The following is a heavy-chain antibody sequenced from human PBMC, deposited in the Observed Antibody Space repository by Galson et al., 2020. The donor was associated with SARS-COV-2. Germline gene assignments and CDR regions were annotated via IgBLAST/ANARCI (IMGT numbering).Heavy chain of an antibody. D-gene: IGHD5-12*01. J-gene: IGHJ6*02. CDR1: GGSISSGGYY. V-gene: IGHV4-31*03. Sequence: SETLSLTCTVSGGSISSGGYYWSWIRQHPGKGLEWIGHIYYSGSIYYNPSLKSRVTISVDTSKNQLSLKLSSVTAADTAVYYCARIKVATVSEYYDDGMDFWCQGTTVTGSS. CDR2: IYYSGSI. CDR3: ARIKVATVSEYYDDGMDF.